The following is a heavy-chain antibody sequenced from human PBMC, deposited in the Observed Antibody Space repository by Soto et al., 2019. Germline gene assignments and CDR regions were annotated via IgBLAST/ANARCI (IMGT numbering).Heavy chain of an antibody. CDR2: IYHSGST. CDR3: ARHLNDSGDYLAIYSPFDI. CDR1: GGSIRSSNYC. V-gene: IGHV4-39*01. D-gene: IGHD4-17*01. J-gene: IGHJ3*02. Sequence: QPQLQESGPGLVKPSETLSLTCTVSGGSIRSSNYCWGWIRQPPGKGLEWIGSIYHSGSTYYNPSLKSRITTSVDISNNRFSLRLSSLTAADTAVYYCARHLNDSGDYLAIYSPFDIWGQGTMVTVSS.